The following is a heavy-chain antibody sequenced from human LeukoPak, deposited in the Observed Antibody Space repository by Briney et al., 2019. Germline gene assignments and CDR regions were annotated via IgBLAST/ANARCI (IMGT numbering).Heavy chain of an antibody. CDR2: ITSSSSTI. J-gene: IGHJ4*02. Sequence: GGSLRLSCAASGFTFSNYKLNWIRQAPGKGLEWVSFITSSSSTIYYADSVKGRFTISRDNAKNSLYLQMNSLRAEDTVVYYCARDYYGGNPFDYWGQRTLVTVSS. D-gene: IGHD4-23*01. CDR1: GFTFSNYK. V-gene: IGHV3-48*01. CDR3: ARDYYGGNPFDY.